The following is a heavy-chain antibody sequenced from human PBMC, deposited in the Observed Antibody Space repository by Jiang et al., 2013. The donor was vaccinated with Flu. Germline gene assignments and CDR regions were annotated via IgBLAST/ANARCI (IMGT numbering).Heavy chain of an antibody. V-gene: IGHV3-23*01. Sequence: VQLLESGGGLVQPGGSLRVSCAASGFTFSSYAMSWVRQAPGKGLEWVSGISGGGDGRYYAESVKGRFTISRDNSKNTLFLQMNTLRAEDTAVYYCAKLTDYFDSSGNFHYWGQGTLVTVSS. CDR2: ISGGGDGR. J-gene: IGHJ4*02. CDR3: AKLTDYFDSSGNFHY. CDR1: GFTFSSYA. D-gene: IGHD3-22*01.